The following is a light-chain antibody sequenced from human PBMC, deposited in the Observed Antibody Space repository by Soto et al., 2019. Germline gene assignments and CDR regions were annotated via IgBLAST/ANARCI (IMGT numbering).Light chain of an antibody. J-gene: IGLJ2*01. CDR1: SSDVGGYNY. CDR3: RSYAGTNNYVV. Sequence: QSVLTQPPSASGSPGQSVTISCTGTSSDVGGYNYVSWYQQHPGKAPKLMIYGVSERPSGVPDRFSGSKSGNTASLTVSGLQAGDEADYYCRSYAGTNNYVVFGGGTQLTVL. CDR2: GVS. V-gene: IGLV2-8*01.